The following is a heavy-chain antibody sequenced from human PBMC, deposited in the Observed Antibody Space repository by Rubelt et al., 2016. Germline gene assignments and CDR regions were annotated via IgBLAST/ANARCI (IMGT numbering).Heavy chain of an antibody. V-gene: IGHV3-21*04. CDR3: AREGIEYSASAGYYDY. J-gene: IGHJ4*02. Sequence: SFSMSWVRQAPGKGLEWVSSISSSSNYIYYIDSVKGRFTISRDNAKNSLSLQMNSLRPEDTAVYYCAREGIEYSASAGYYDYWGQGTLVTVSS. CDR1: SFS. CDR2: ISSSSNYI. D-gene: IGHD6-6*01.